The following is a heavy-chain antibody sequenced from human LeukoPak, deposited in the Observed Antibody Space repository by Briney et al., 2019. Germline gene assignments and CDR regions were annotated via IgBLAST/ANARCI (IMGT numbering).Heavy chain of an antibody. CDR2: ISSSSSTI. CDR1: GFTFSSYS. J-gene: IGHJ6*03. CDR3: ARVDTVVVPAAIHYYYYYYMDV. Sequence: GGSLRLSCAASGFTFSSYSMNWVRQAPGKGLEWVSYISSSSSTIYYADSVKGRFTISRDNAKNSLYLQMNSLGAEDTAVYYCARVDTVVVPAAIHYYYYYYMDVWGKGTTVTVSS. V-gene: IGHV3-48*01. D-gene: IGHD2-2*02.